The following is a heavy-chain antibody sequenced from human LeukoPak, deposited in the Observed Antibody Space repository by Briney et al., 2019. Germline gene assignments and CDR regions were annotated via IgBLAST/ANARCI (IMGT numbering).Heavy chain of an antibody. V-gene: IGHV5-51*01. J-gene: IGHJ6*03. CDR2: IYPGDSDI. Sequence: GESLKISCKGSGYSFTSYWIGGLRQMPGNGLEWVGIIYPGDSDIQYSPSFQGQVNISADKSISTAYLQWSSLKASDSDMYYCARPSEPAIDSGGYDHYYYYYYYMDVWGKGTTVTVSS. CDR3: ARPSEPAIDSGGYDHYYYYYYYMDV. CDR1: GYSFTSYW. D-gene: IGHD5-12*01.